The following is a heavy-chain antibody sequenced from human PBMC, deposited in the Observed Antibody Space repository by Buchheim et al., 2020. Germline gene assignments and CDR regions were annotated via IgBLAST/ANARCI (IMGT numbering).Heavy chain of an antibody. V-gene: IGHV3-30*04. Sequence: QVQLVESGGGVVQPGRSLRLSCAASGFTFSSYAMHWVRQAPGKGLEWVAVISYDGSNKYYADSVKGRFTISRDNSKNTPYLQMNSLRAEDTAVYYCAREGRNYDFWSGYYTVMLYGMDVWGQGTT. CDR3: AREGRNYDFWSGYYTVMLYGMDV. J-gene: IGHJ6*02. D-gene: IGHD3-3*01. CDR1: GFTFSSYA. CDR2: ISYDGSNK.